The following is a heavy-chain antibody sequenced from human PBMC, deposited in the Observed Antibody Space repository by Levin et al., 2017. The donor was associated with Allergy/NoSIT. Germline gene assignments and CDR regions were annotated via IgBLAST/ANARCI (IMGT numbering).Heavy chain of an antibody. J-gene: IGHJ4*02. V-gene: IGHV1-2*02. CDR2: INPNGGDT. Sequence: ASVKVSCKSSGYTFTGYYIHWVRQAPGQGLEWMGWINPNGGDTSFAQKFQGRVTMTRDTSTSTAYMDLTSLRSDDTAVYYCARGRAIRDSDLGTVYWGQGTLVTVSS. CDR3: ARGRAIRDSDLGTVY. D-gene: IGHD3-3*01. CDR1: GYTFTGYY.